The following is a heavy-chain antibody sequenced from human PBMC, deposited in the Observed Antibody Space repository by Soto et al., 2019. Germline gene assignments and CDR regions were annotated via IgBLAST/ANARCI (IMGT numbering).Heavy chain of an antibody. D-gene: IGHD6-6*01. CDR1: GFTFSSYS. Sequence: EVQLVESGGALVQPGGSLRLSCAASGFTFSSYSMNWVRQAPGKGLEWVSYISSGSGTIYYADSVKGRFTISRDNAKNPLYLQMNSLRDEETAVYYCARDSASYSSASGSYWYFDIWGRGTLVSVSS. CDR3: ARDSASYSSASGSYWYFDI. CDR2: ISSGSGTI. J-gene: IGHJ2*01. V-gene: IGHV3-48*02.